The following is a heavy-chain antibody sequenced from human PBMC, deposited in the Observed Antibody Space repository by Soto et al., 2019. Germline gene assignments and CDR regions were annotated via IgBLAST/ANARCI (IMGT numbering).Heavy chain of an antibody. J-gene: IGHJ6*02. V-gene: IGHV1-8*01. CDR2: MNPNSGNT. CDR1: GYSFTSYE. Sequence: QVLLVQSGAEVKKPGASAKVSCKASGYSFTSYEINWVRQGAGQGLEWMGGMNPNSGNTGYAQKFKGRLTMTRNTSKSTAYMELSSLRSEDTALYYCARDFAMDVWGQGTTVTVSS. CDR3: ARDFAMDV.